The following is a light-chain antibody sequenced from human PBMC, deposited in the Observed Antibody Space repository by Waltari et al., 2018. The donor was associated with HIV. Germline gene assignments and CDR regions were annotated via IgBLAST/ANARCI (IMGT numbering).Light chain of an antibody. CDR3: LLSFAGARPVV. CDR2: DTF. CDR1: TGPVTSGHH. Sequence: QAVVTQEPSLTVSPGGTVTLTCGSSTGPVTSGHHPYWFQQKSGQAPRTLIYDTFSKHSWTPARFSGSLLGGKAALTLSCAQPEDEADYFCLLSFAGARPVVFGGGTKLTVL. J-gene: IGLJ2*01. V-gene: IGLV7-46*01.